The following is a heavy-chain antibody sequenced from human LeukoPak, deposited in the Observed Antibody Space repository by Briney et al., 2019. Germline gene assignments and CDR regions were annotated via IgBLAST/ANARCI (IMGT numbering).Heavy chain of an antibody. CDR1: GYTFTSYD. CDR2: MNPNSGNT. Sequence: ASVKVSCKASGYTFTSYDINWVRQATGQGLEWMGWMNPNSGNTGYAQKFQGRVTMTRDTSISTAYMELSRLRSDDTAVYYCARERITIFGVDALYYYYYGMDVWGQGTTVTVSS. J-gene: IGHJ6*02. CDR3: ARERITIFGVDALYYYYYGMDV. V-gene: IGHV1-8*01. D-gene: IGHD3-3*01.